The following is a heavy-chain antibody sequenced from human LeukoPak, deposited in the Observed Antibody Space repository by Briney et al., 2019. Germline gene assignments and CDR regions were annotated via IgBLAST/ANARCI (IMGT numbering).Heavy chain of an antibody. CDR1: GGSLSFYY. Sequence: SETLSLTCGVYGGSLSFYYWSWIRQSPGKGLEWIAEISQNGDSNYNPSLKSRVTISLDTSKNQLSLKLNSVTAADTAVYYCARALGAFGIWGQGTMVTVS. V-gene: IGHV4-34*01. CDR2: ISQNGDS. CDR3: ARALGAFGI. J-gene: IGHJ3*02.